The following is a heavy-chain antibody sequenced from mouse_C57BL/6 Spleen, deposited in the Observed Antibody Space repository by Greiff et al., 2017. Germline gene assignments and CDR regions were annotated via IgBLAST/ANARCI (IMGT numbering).Heavy chain of an antibody. J-gene: IGHJ2*01. CDR3: AAYGSIYPGYFDY. CDR2: ISSGSSTI. V-gene: IGHV5-17*01. Sequence: EVQGVESGGGLVKPGGSLKLSCAASGFTFSDYGMHWVRQAPEKGLEWVAYISSGSSTIYYADTVKGRFTISRDNAKNTLFLQMTSLRSEDTAMYYCAAYGSIYPGYFDYWGQGTTLTVSS. D-gene: IGHD1-1*01. CDR1: GFTFSDYG.